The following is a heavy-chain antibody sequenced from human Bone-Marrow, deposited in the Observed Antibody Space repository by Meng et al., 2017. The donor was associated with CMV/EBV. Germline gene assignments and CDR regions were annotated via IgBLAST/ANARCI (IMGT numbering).Heavy chain of an antibody. CDR3: ARSGKGVPAAIPWFDP. J-gene: IGHJ5*02. D-gene: IGHD2-2*02. CDR2: ILYDGSDE. CDR1: GFIFSDHY. Sequence: GESLKISCAASGFIFSDHYMDWVRQGPGKGLEWVAVILYDGSDEYNVDSVKGRFTISRDNSKNTLYLQMNSLRAEDTAVYYCARSGKGVPAAIPWFDPWGQGTLVTVSS. V-gene: IGHV3-30*14.